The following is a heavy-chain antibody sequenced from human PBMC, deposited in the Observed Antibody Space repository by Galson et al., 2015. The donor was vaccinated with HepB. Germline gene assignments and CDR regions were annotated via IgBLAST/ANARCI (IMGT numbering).Heavy chain of an antibody. D-gene: IGHD6-19*01. J-gene: IGHJ4*02. Sequence: SVKVSCKASGYTFTDYYIHWVRQAPGQGLEWMGRINPNSGGTNYAQKFQGRVTITRDMSTSTAYMELSSLRSDDTAVYYCATGQRYSSNWGQGSLVTVSS. CDR1: GYTFTDYY. CDR3: ATGQRYSSN. V-gene: IGHV1-2*06. CDR2: INPNSGGT.